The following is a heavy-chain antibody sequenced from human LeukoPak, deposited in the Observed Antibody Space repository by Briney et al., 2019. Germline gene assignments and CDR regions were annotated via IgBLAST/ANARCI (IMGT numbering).Heavy chain of an antibody. V-gene: IGHV3-30*02. Sequence: PGGSLRLSCAASGFTFITYGMHWVRQAPGKGLEWVSFIRYDGTKKHYAGFVKGRFTISRDNSKKTLYLQMNGLRAEDTAVYYCAKDFEWETHYFDYWGQGTLVTVSS. CDR1: GFTFITYG. D-gene: IGHD1-26*01. J-gene: IGHJ4*02. CDR3: AKDFEWETHYFDY. CDR2: IRYDGTKK.